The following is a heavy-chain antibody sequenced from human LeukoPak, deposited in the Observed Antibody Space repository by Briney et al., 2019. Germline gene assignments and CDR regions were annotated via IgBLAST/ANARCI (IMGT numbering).Heavy chain of an antibody. CDR1: GFSFSSYW. Sequence: SGGSLRLSCAASGFSFSSYWMSWVRQAPGKGLEWISFINHYGTIVYYADSVRGRFATSRDNAKNSLYLQINNVGADDTAVYYCARDQDWAFDYWGQGTLVTVSS. V-gene: IGHV3-48*04. D-gene: IGHD3/OR15-3a*01. J-gene: IGHJ4*02. CDR3: ARDQDWAFDY. CDR2: INHYGTIV.